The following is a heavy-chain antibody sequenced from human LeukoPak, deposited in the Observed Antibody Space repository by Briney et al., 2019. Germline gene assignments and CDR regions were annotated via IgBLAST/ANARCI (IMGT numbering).Heavy chain of an antibody. Sequence: GASVKVSCKASGYTFTGYYMHWVRQAPGQGLEWMGWINPNSGGTNYAQKFQGRVTMTRDTSISTAYMELSRLRFDDTAVYYCARDAAGGTNDYGDLYYFDYWGQGTLVTVSS. CDR3: ARDAAGGTNDYGDLYYFDY. D-gene: IGHD4-17*01. CDR2: INPNSGGT. J-gene: IGHJ4*02. CDR1: GYTFTGYY. V-gene: IGHV1-2*02.